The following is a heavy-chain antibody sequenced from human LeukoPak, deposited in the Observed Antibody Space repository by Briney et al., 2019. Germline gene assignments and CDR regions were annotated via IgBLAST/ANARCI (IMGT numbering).Heavy chain of an antibody. Sequence: GGSLRLSCAASGFTFSSYAMSWVRQAPGKGLEWVSVISGSGGSTYYADSVKGRFTISRDNSKNTLYPQMNSLRAEDTAVYYCAKDLGYCSSTSCYAVDYWGQGTLVTVSS. CDR1: GFTFSSYA. CDR3: AKDLGYCSSTSCYAVDY. CDR2: ISGSGGST. D-gene: IGHD2-2*01. V-gene: IGHV3-23*01. J-gene: IGHJ4*02.